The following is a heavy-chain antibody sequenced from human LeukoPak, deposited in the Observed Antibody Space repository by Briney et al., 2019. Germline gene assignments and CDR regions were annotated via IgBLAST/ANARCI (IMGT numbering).Heavy chain of an antibody. J-gene: IGHJ3*02. V-gene: IGHV3-7*04. CDR1: GFTFSTYW. Sequence: GSLRLSCAASGFTFSTYWMSWVRQAPGKGLEWVANIKPDGSEKYYVDSVKGRFTISRDNAKNSLYLQMNSLRAEDTAVYYCARVIGGKELTFDIWGQGTMVTVSS. CDR2: IKPDGSEK. D-gene: IGHD4-23*01. CDR3: ARVIGGKELTFDI.